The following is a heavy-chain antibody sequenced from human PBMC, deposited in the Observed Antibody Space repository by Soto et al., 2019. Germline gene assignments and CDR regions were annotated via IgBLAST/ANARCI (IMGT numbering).Heavy chain of an antibody. CDR2: ISTRSDI. J-gene: IGHJ6*02. CDR1: GFTFSGYS. D-gene: IGHD2-21*02. Sequence: GSLRLSCAASGFTFSGYSMNWVRQAPGKGLEWVASISTRSDIYYADSVKGRFTISRDNAKNSVSLQMNSLRAEDTAVYYCAREETAWPLAYGLDVWGQGTTVTVSS. V-gene: IGHV3-21*01. CDR3: AREETAWPLAYGLDV.